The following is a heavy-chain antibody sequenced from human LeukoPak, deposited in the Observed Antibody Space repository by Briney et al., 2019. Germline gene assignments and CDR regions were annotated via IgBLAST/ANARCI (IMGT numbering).Heavy chain of an antibody. CDR3: AKWVRSYGDYVAFDY. CDR2: INSDGSST. J-gene: IGHJ4*02. Sequence: QSGGSLRLSCAASGFTFSSYWMHWVRHAPGKGLVWVSRINSDGSSTSYADSVKGRFTISRDNAKNTLYLQMNSLRAEDTAVYYCAKWVRSYGDYVAFDYWGQGTLVTVSS. CDR1: GFTFSSYW. V-gene: IGHV3-74*01. D-gene: IGHD4-17*01.